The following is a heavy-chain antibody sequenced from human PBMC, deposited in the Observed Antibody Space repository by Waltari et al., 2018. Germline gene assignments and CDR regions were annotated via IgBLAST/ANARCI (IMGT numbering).Heavy chain of an antibody. CDR2: IYYSGST. CDR3: ARGGYGSGSYGDY. V-gene: IGHV4-59*08. Sequence: QLQLQESGPGLVKPSETLSLTCTVSGGSISSHYWSWIRQPPGKGLEWIGYIYYSGSTNYNPSLKSRVTISVDTSKNQFSLKLSSVTAADTAVYYCARGGYGSGSYGDYWGQGTLVTVSS. CDR1: GGSISSHY. D-gene: IGHD3-10*01. J-gene: IGHJ4*02.